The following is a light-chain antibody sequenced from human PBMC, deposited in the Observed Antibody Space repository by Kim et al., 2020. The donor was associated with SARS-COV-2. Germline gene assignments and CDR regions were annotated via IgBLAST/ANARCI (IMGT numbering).Light chain of an antibody. J-gene: IGLJ1*01. V-gene: IGLV2-11*01. CDR3: CSYAGKFTYV. Sequence: GQAGTISCTGNSSDVGAYTYVSWYQRRPGKAPKVIIHDVDKRPSGVPDRFPCSKSGNTASLTISGLQADDEADYYCCSYAGKFTYVFGTGTKVTVL. CDR1: SSDVGAYTY. CDR2: DVD.